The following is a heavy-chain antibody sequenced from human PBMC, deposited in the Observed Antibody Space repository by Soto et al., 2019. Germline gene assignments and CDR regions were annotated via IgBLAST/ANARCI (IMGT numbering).Heavy chain of an antibody. CDR2: VYYSGSS. V-gene: IGHV4-31*03. Sequence: SETLSLTCTVSGDSVSGGASFWSWIRQPPGKGLEWIANVYYSGSSYYNPSLKSRLTISVDTTKNQFSLQLKSMTAADTAVYYCAKLSCTSSTCYFPGWFDPWGQGTLVTVSS. CDR3: AKLSCTSSTCYFPGWFDP. J-gene: IGHJ5*02. CDR1: GDSVSGGASF. D-gene: IGHD2-2*01.